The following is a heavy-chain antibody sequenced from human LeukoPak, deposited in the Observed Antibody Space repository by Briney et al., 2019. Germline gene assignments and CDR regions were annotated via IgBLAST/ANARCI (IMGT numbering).Heavy chain of an antibody. V-gene: IGHV5-51*01. D-gene: IGHD6-19*01. CDR1: GYSFTSYW. Sequence: GESLKISCKGSGYSFTSYWIGWVRQMPGKGLEWMGIIYPGDSDTRYSPSFQGQVTISADKSISTAYLHWSSLKASDTAMYYCARLSSYSSGWYGYAFDIWGQGTMVTVSS. J-gene: IGHJ3*02. CDR3: ARLSSYSSGWYGYAFDI. CDR2: IYPGDSDT.